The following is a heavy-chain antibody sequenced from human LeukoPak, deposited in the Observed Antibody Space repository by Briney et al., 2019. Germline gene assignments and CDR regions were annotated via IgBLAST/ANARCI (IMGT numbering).Heavy chain of an antibody. Sequence: GGSLRLSCAASGFSLSIHWMHWVRQAPGKGLVWVSRINPEGGSTNYADSVKGRFTISRDNAKKTLYLQMNSLRAEDTAAYYCARDKMDYWGQGILVTVST. J-gene: IGHJ4*02. CDR2: INPEGGST. CDR3: ARDKMDY. V-gene: IGHV3-74*01. CDR1: GFSLSIHW.